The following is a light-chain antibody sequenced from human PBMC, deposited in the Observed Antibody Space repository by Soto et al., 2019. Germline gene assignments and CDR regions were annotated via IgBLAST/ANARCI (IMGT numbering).Light chain of an antibody. CDR1: QGISNY. CDR3: PMYNSASLLT. CDR2: AAS. J-gene: IGKJ4*01. V-gene: IGKV1-27*01. Sequence: DIQMTQSPSSLSASVGDRVTITCRASQGISNYLAWYQQRPGKVPKLLIYAASTLQSGVPSRFSGSGSGTDFTLTISSLQPEDVATYYCPMYNSASLLTFGGGTKVEIK.